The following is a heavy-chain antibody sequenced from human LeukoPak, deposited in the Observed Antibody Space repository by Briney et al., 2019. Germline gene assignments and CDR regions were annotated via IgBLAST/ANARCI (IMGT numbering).Heavy chain of an antibody. CDR3: ARAGCSGGSCYSGAIDY. D-gene: IGHD2-15*01. CDR2: INHSGST. V-gene: IGHV4-34*01. Sequence: PSETLSLTCAVYGGSFSGYYWSWIRQPPGKWLEWIGEINHSGSTNYNPSLKSRVTISVDTSKNQFSLKLSSATAADTAVYYCARAGCSGGSCYSGAIDYWGQGTLVTVSS. CDR1: GGSFSGYY. J-gene: IGHJ4*02.